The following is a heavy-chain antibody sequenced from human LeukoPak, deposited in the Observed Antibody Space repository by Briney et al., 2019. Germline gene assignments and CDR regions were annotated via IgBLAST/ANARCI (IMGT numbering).Heavy chain of an antibody. V-gene: IGHV3-11*01. D-gene: IGHD3-10*01. CDR3: ASGKVRGVHFDY. Sequence: PGGSLRLSCAASGFTFSDYYMSWIRQAPGKGLEWVSYISSIGSTIHYADSVKGRFTISRDNAKNSLYLQMNSLRAEDTAVYYCASGKVRGVHFDYWGQGTLVTVSS. CDR1: GFTFSDYY. CDR2: ISSIGSTI. J-gene: IGHJ4*02.